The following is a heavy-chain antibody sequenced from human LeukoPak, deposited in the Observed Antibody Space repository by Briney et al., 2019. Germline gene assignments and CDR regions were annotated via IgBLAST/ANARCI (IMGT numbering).Heavy chain of an antibody. D-gene: IGHD3-16*01. J-gene: IGHJ4*02. CDR3: ARDPSGGYVPYFDY. V-gene: IGHV1-69*04. CDR1: GYTFTGYY. Sequence: AASVKVSCKASGYTFTGYYMHWVRQAPGQGLEWMGRIIPILGITNYAQKFQGRVTITADKSTSTAYMELSSLRSDDTAVYYCARDPSGGYVPYFDYWGQGTLVTVSS. CDR2: IIPILGIT.